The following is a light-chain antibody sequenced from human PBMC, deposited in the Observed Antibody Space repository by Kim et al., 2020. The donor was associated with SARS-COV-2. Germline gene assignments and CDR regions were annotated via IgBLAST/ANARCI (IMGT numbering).Light chain of an antibody. CDR1: QDISNF. CDR2: SAS. Sequence: SASVGDSVTITWRASQDISNFLAWFKQRPGRAPKTLIYSASELQDGVPPKFSASGSGTDFTLTISSLQPEDFATYSCQQYSLFPYTFGQGTKLEI. V-gene: IGKV1-16*02. J-gene: IGKJ2*01. CDR3: QQYSLFPYT.